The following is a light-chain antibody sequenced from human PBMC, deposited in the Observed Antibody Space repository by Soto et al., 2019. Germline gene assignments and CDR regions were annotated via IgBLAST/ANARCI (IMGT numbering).Light chain of an antibody. Sequence: QSPLTQPAXVSGSPGQSITISCTGTSSDVGGYNYVSWYQQHPGKAPKLMIYDVSNRPSGVSNRFSGSKSGNTAPLTISVLQAEDEADYYCSSYTSSSTVFGTGTKVTV. CDR2: DVS. J-gene: IGLJ1*01. CDR3: SSYTSSSTV. CDR1: SSDVGGYNY. V-gene: IGLV2-14*01.